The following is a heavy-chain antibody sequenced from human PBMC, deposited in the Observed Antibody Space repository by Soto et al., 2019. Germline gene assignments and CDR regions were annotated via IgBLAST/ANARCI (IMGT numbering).Heavy chain of an antibody. J-gene: IGHJ4*02. V-gene: IGHV4-39*01. Sequence: SETLSLTCTVSCGSVSNSNYYWGWIRQSPGKGLEWIGSVYYRGRSYSKSSVKSRVTISVDTSKNQFSLNLNSVTASDTAVYYCVSQRTSVLTQAYFDYWGPGALVTVPQ. CDR3: VSQRTSVLTQAYFDY. D-gene: IGHD2-8*01. CDR1: CGSVSNSNYY. CDR2: VYYRGRS.